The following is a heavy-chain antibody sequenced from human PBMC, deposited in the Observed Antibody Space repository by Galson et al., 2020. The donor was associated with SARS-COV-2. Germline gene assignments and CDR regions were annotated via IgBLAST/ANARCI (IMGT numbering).Heavy chain of an antibody. CDR1: GYPFTGYY. V-gene: IGHV1-2*02. Sequence: ASVKVSCKASGYPFTGYYMHWVRQAPGQGLEWMGWINPNSGVTNYAQKFQGRVTMTRDTSITTANMELSSLRSDDAAVYFWARGRGLWFGESSPDYWGQGTLVTVSS. CDR2: INPNSGVT. J-gene: IGHJ4*02. CDR3: ARGRGLWFGESSPDY. D-gene: IGHD3-10*01.